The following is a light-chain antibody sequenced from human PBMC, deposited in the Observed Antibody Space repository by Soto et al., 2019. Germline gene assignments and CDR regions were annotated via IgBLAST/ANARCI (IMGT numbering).Light chain of an antibody. CDR3: QQYGGTPPIT. J-gene: IGKJ5*01. CDR2: GAS. V-gene: IGKV3-20*01. CDR1: QSVSSSY. Sequence: EIVLTRSPGTLSLSPWERATLSCRASQSVSSSYLAWYQQKPGQAPRLLIYGASSRATGIPDRFSGSGSGTDFTLTINRLEPEDSAVYYCQQYGGTPPITFGQGTRLEIK.